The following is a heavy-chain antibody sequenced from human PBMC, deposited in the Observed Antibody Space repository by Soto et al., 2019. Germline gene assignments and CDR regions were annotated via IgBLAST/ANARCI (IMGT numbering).Heavy chain of an antibody. J-gene: IGHJ4*02. D-gene: IGHD6-13*01. V-gene: IGHV3-23*01. Sequence: EVQLLESGGGLVQPGGSLRLSCVASGFSFSSYVMTWVRQAPGKGLEWVSVISGSDGSTYYAHSVKGRFTISRDNSKNTLYLQMNSLRAEDTAVYYCAKDRERDAWYEDYWGQGTLVTVSS. CDR3: AKDRERDAWYEDY. CDR1: GFSFSSYV. CDR2: ISGSDGST.